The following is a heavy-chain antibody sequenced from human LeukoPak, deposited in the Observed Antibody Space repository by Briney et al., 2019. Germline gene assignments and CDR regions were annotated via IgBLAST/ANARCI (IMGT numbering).Heavy chain of an antibody. CDR1: GGSISSYY. V-gene: IGHV4-59*01. J-gene: IGHJ3*02. CDR3: ARAYDFWSGYGKDAFDI. D-gene: IGHD3-3*01. Sequence: SETLSLTCTVSGGSISSYYWSWIRQPPGKGLEWIGYIYYSGSTNYNPSLKSRVTISVDTSKNQFSLKLSSVTAADTAVYYCARAYDFWSGYGKDAFDIWGQGTMVTVSS. CDR2: IYYSGST.